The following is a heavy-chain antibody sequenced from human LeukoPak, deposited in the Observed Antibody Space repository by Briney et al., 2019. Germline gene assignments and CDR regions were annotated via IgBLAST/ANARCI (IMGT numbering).Heavy chain of an antibody. V-gene: IGHV4-34*01. CDR2: INHSGST. CDR3: ARREMATTYLDY. J-gene: IGHJ4*02. D-gene: IGHD5-24*01. Sequence: SETLSLTCTVSGGSISSYYWSWIRQPPGKGLEWIGEINHSGSTNYNPSLKSRVTISVDTSKNQFSLKLSSVTAADTAVYYCARREMATTYLDYWGQGTLVTVSS. CDR1: GGSISSYY.